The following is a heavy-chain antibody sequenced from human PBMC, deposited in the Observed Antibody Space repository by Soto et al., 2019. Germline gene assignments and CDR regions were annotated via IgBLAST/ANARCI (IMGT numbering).Heavy chain of an antibody. V-gene: IGHV3-23*01. Sequence: GGSLRLSCAASGFTFSSYAMSWVRQAPGKGLEWVSAISGNGGVTYYADSVKGRFTISRDNSKNTLYLQMNSLTAEDTAVYYCAEEPISQWLVDSLCYFDYWGQGTLVTVSS. D-gene: IGHD6-19*01. CDR3: AEEPISQWLVDSLCYFDY. CDR1: GFTFSSYA. CDR2: ISGNGGVT. J-gene: IGHJ4*02.